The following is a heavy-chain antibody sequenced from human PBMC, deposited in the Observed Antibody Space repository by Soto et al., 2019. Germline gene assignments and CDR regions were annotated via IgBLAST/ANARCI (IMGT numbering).Heavy chain of an antibody. V-gene: IGHV4-31*03. D-gene: IGHD3-10*01. CDR2: IYYSGST. CDR1: GGSISSGGYY. Sequence: QVQLQESGPGLVKPSQTLSLTCTVSGGSISSGGYYSSWIRQHPGKGLEWIGYIYYSGSTYYNPSLKSRVTISVDTSKNQFSLKLSSVTAADTAVYYCARSLWFGELFDDYWGQGTLVTVSS. J-gene: IGHJ4*02. CDR3: ARSLWFGELFDDY.